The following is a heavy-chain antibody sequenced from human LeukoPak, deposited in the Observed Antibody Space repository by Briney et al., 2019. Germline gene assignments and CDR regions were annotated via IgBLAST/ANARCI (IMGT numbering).Heavy chain of an antibody. J-gene: IGHJ6*02. V-gene: IGHV3-23*01. CDR2: ISGSGGST. CDR3: AKGPSGSYSYYYYGMDV. D-gene: IGHD1-26*01. CDR1: GFTFSSYA. Sequence: PGGSLRLSCAASGFTFSSYAMSWVRQAPGKGLEWVLAISGSGGSTYYADSVKGRFTISRDNSKNTLYLQMNSLRAEDTAVYYCAKGPSGSYSYYYYGMDVWGQGTTVTVSS.